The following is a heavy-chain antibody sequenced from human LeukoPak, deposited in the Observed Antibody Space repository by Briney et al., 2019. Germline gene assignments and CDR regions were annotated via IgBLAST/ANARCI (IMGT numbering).Heavy chain of an antibody. CDR1: GGTFSSYA. D-gene: IGHD3-22*01. Sequence: SVTVSFKASGGTFSSYAISWVRQAPGQGLEWMGGIIPIFGTANYAQKFQGGVTITADESTSTAYMELSSLRSEDTAVYYCARGATMIADAFDIWGQGTMVTVSS. V-gene: IGHV1-69*13. CDR2: IIPIFGTA. CDR3: ARGATMIADAFDI. J-gene: IGHJ3*02.